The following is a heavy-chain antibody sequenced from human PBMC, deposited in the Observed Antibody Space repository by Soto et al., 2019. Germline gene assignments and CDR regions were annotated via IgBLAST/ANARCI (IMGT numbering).Heavy chain of an antibody. CDR1: GGSITSGGYY. CDR3: ARVRNDYNYYWFDP. CDR2: IYYNGST. J-gene: IGHJ5*02. D-gene: IGHD4-4*01. Sequence: SETLSLTCAVSGGSITSGGYYWSWIRHHPGRGLEWIASIYYNGSTYHNPSLKSRVTISAGTSENQFSLRLSSVTTADTAVYYCARVRNDYNYYWFDPWGQGTLVTVSS. V-gene: IGHV4-31*11.